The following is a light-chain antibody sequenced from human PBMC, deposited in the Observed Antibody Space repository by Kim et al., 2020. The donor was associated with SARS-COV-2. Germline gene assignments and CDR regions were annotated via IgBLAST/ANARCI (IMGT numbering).Light chain of an antibody. Sequence: SYELTQPPSVSAAPGKTASITCAGDDFGTKSVHWYQQRPGQAPVLLIYYDTVRPSGIPERFSGSHSGNTATLTISRVEVGDEADYFCQVLEKSSDHRVFGGGTQLTVL. CDR3: QVLEKSSDHRV. CDR2: YDT. J-gene: IGLJ3*02. CDR1: DFGTKS. V-gene: IGLV3-21*01.